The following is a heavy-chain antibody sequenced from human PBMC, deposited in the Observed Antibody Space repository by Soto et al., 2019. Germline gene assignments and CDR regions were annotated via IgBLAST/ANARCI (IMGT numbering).Heavy chain of an antibody. V-gene: IGHV3-9*01. CDR3: AKDTSFQLLHKGTFYS. CDR1: GFTFDDFA. CDR2: ISWNSGNT. J-gene: IGHJ4*02. D-gene: IGHD2-2*01. Sequence: EVQLVESGGGLVQPGRSLRLSCAASGFTFDDFAMHWVRQAPGKGLERVSCISWNSGNTGYADSVRGRFTLSRDNAKNSLYLQMNSLRAEDTAVYYCAKDTSFQLLHKGTFYSWGQGTLVTVSS.